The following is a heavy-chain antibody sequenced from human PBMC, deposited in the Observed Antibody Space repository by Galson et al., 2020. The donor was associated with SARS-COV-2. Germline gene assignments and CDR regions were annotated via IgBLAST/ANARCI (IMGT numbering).Heavy chain of an antibody. CDR1: GITFRDNY. CDR3: ASKQSYDGSGYYYMYGIDV. Sequence: KIGESLKISCAASGITFRDNYMTWIRQAPGKGLEWVSYIGISGDAIYYADSVKGRFTVSRDNAKNSLYLQMNSLRAEDTAVYYCASKQSYDGSGYYYMYGIDVWGQGTTVTVSS. V-gene: IGHV3-11*01. CDR2: IGISGDAI. J-gene: IGHJ6*02. D-gene: IGHD3-22*01.